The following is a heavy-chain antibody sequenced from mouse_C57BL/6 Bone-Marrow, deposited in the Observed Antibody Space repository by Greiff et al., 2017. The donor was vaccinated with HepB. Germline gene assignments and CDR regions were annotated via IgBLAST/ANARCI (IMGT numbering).Heavy chain of an antibody. D-gene: IGHD1-1*01. CDR1: GYTFTDYY. CDR2: IGPGSGST. CDR3: AISYYYRSSYSSFGY. Sequence: QVQLQQSGAELVKPGASVKISCKASGYTFTDYYINWVKQRPGQGLEWIGKIGPGSGSTYYNEKFKGKATLTADKSSSTAYKQLSSLTTEDSAVYFFAISYYYRSSYSSFGYWGQGNLVTVSS. V-gene: IGHV1-77*01. J-gene: IGHJ4*01.